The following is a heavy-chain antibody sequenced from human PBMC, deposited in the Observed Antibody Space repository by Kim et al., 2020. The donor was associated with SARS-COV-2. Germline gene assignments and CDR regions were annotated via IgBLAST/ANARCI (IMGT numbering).Heavy chain of an antibody. D-gene: IGHD1-26*01. J-gene: IGHJ4*02. CDR2: ISGTSSST. V-gene: IGHV3-23*01. CDR1: GFSFSSYA. Sequence: GSLRLSCVASGFSFSSYAMTWVRQAPGKGLEWVSLISGTSSSTYYADSVKGRFTISRDKSKNTVYLQMNSLRAEDTAVYYCASIVGIRVADLDYWGQGTLVTVSS. CDR3: ASIVGIRVADLDY.